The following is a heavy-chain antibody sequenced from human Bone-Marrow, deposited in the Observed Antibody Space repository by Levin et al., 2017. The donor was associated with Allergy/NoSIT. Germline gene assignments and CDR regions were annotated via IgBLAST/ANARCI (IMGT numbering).Heavy chain of an antibody. CDR1: GFTFSSYW. V-gene: IGHV3-7*01. J-gene: IGHJ4*02. D-gene: IGHD1-7*01. CDR2: IKQDGSEK. CDR3: AREAGETGTTPLNDY. Sequence: LSLTCAASGFTFSSYWMSWVRQAPGKGLEWVANIKQDGSEKYYVDSVKGRFTISRDNAKNSLYLQMNSLRAEDTAVYYCAREAGETGTTPLNDYWGQGTLVTVSS.